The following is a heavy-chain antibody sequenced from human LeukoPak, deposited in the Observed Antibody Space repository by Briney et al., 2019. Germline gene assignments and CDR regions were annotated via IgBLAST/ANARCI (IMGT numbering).Heavy chain of an antibody. J-gene: IGHJ4*02. CDR2: IWFDGSNK. Sequence: GRSLRLSCAASGFIFSNDAMHWGRQAPGKGLEWVAFIWFDGSNKHYADSVKGRFTISRDNSEDTLYLQMNSLRAEDTAVYYCVRDPSGSGFAFDSWGQGALVTVSS. D-gene: IGHD1-1*01. CDR1: GFIFSNDA. CDR3: VRDPSGSGFAFDS. V-gene: IGHV3-33*01.